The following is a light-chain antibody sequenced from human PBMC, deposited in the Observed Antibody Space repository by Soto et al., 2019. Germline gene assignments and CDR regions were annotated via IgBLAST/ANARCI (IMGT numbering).Light chain of an antibody. CDR1: QSITKS. J-gene: IGKJ5*01. CDR2: AAS. V-gene: IGKV1-39*01. CDR3: QQSYITPIT. Sequence: DIQMTQSPSSLSASVGDTSSVTCRANQSITKSLNWYQKKPGAAPRLLIRAASGLHSGVPSRFSGSGSGTDFTLTISSLEPDDLATYYCQQSYITPITFGQGTRLEIK.